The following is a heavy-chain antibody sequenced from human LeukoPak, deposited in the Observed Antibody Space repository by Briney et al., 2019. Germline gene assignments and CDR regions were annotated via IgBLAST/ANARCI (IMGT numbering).Heavy chain of an antibody. Sequence: GASVKVSCKVSGYTLTELSMHWVRQAPGQGLEWMGIINPSGGSTSYAQKFQGRVTMTRDTSTSTVYMELSSLRSEDTAVYYCARAMGIAVAGTLGGYWGQGTLVTVSS. D-gene: IGHD6-19*01. CDR2: INPSGGST. CDR3: ARAMGIAVAGTLGGY. V-gene: IGHV1-46*01. J-gene: IGHJ4*02. CDR1: GYTLTELS.